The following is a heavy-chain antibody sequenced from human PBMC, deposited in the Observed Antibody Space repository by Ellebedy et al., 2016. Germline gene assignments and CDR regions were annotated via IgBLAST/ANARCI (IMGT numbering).Heavy chain of an antibody. CDR1: GFTFSYYA. D-gene: IGHD3-9*01. CDR3: AKEPELRYRYFDL. CDR2: IWFDGTNK. V-gene: IGHV3-33*06. Sequence: GESLKISCAASGFTFSYYAMHWVRQAPGKGLEWVAVIWFDGTNKYYADSVKGRFTISRDNTKNTLYLQMNSLRAEDTAVYYCAKEPELRYRYFDLWGRGTLVTVSS. J-gene: IGHJ2*01.